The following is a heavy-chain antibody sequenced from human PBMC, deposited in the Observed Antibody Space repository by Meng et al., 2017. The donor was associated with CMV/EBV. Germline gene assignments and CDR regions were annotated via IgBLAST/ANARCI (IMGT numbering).Heavy chain of an antibody. CDR2: ISSSSSYK. CDR1: GFTFSSYS. J-gene: IGHJ6*02. V-gene: IGHV3-21*01. Sequence: GESLKISCAASGFTFSSYSMNWVRQAPGKGLEWVSSISSSSSYKYYADSVKGRFTISRDNAKNSLYLQMNSLRAEDTAVYYCARDGSSYGMDVWGQGTTVTVSS. CDR3: ARDGSSYGMDV.